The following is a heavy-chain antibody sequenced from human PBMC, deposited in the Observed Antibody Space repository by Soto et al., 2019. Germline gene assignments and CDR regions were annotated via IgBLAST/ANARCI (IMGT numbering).Heavy chain of an antibody. Sequence: QVQLQESGPGLVKPSQTLSLTCTVSGGSISSGGYYWSWIRQHPGKGLEWIGYIYYSGSTYYNPSLKSRVTISVDTSKNQFSLKLSSVTAAYTAVYYCARVGMEYYDILTGYNKDYWGQGTLVTVSS. D-gene: IGHD3-9*01. V-gene: IGHV4-31*03. CDR2: IYYSGST. CDR3: ARVGMEYYDILTGYNKDY. CDR1: GGSISSGGYY. J-gene: IGHJ4*02.